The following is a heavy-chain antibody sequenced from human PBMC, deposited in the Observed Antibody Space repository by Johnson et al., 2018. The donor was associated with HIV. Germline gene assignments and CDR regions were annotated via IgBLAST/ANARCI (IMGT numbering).Heavy chain of an antibody. Sequence: VQLVESGGGLVQPGGSLRLSCAASGFTFSSYWMSWVRQAPGKGLEWVANIKQDGSEKYYVDSVKGRFTISRDNAKNSLYLQMNSLKTEDTAVYYCTTDGWELPYAFDIWGQGTMVTVSS. J-gene: IGHJ3*02. V-gene: IGHV3-7*05. CDR1: GFTFSSYW. CDR3: TTDGWELPYAFDI. D-gene: IGHD1-26*01. CDR2: IKQDGSEK.